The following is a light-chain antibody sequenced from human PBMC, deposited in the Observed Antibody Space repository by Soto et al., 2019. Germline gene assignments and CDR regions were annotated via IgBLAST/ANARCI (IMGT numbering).Light chain of an antibody. CDR3: QSYDSSLSGYV. Sequence: QSALTQPASVSGSPGQSITISCTGSSSDVGSYNLVSWYQHHPGKAPKLLIYANTNRPSGVPDRFSGSKSGTSASLAITGLQAEDEADYYCQSYDSSLSGYVFGTGTKLTVL. CDR1: SSDVGSYNL. CDR2: ANT. V-gene: IGLV2-14*02. J-gene: IGLJ1*01.